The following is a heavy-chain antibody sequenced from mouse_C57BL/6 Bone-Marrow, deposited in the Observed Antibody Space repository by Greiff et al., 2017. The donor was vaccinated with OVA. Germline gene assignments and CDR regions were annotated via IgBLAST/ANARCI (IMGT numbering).Heavy chain of an antibody. Sequence: VKVVESGPGLVQPSQSLSITCTVSGFSLTSYGVHWVRQPPGKGLEWLGVLWSGGSTDYNAAFISRLSNSKDNSKSQVFFKMNSLQADDTAIYYCAKTGFITTVVATLDWYFDVWGTGTTVTVSS. CDR1: GFSLTSYG. V-gene: IGHV2-4*01. J-gene: IGHJ1*03. D-gene: IGHD1-1*01. CDR3: AKTGFITTVVATLDWYFDV. CDR2: LWSGGST.